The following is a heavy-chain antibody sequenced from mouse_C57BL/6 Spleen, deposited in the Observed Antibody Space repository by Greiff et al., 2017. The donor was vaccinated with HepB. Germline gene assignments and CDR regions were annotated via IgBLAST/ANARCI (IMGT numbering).Heavy chain of an antibody. CDR1: GYAFSSSW. J-gene: IGHJ2*01. Sequence: QVTLKVSGPELVKPGASVKISCKASGYAFSSSWMNWVKQRPGKGLEWIGRIYPGDGDTNYNGKFKGKATLTADKSSSTAYMQLSSLTSEDSAVYFCARNQGNFDYWGQGTTLTVSS. V-gene: IGHV1-82*01. CDR3: ARNQGNFDY. CDR2: IYPGDGDT.